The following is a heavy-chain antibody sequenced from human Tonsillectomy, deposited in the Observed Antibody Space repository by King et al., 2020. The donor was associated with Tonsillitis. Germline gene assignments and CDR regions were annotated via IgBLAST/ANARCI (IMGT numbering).Heavy chain of an antibody. Sequence: GQLVQSGAEVKKPGASVKVSCKASGYIFTTYDMHWVRQAPGQGLEWMGVINPRGGSTSYAQRFQGRITMTGDTSTSTVYLELSSLRSEDTAVYYCARAGTMVTSSFHFWGQGTLVTVSS. D-gene: IGHD4-17*01. J-gene: IGHJ4*02. CDR2: INPRGGST. CDR3: ARAGTMVTSSFHF. V-gene: IGHV1-46*03. CDR1: GYIFTTYD.